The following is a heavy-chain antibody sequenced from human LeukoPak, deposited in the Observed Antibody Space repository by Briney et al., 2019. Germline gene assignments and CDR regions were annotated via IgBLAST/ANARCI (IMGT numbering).Heavy chain of an antibody. CDR2: IYPGDSDI. Sequence: GESLKISCQSSGYSFSNYWIVWVRQMSGKGLEWMGIIYPGDSDIKYSPFFQGQVTVSADKSTSTAYLQWSSLKASDTAMYYCARRGINTAMVSDAFDIWGQGTMVTVSS. CDR1: GYSFSNYW. CDR3: ARRGINTAMVSDAFDI. V-gene: IGHV5-51*01. J-gene: IGHJ3*02. D-gene: IGHD5-18*01.